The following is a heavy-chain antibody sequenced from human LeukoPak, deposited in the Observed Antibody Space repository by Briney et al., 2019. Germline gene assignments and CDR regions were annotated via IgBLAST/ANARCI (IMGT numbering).Heavy chain of an antibody. J-gene: IGHJ4*02. CDR3: ARVDYGDYGFDH. V-gene: IGHV3-66*01. CDR2: IYSGGST. CDR1: GFNFRDAA. D-gene: IGHD4-17*01. Sequence: GGSLRLSCAASGFNFRDAAMTWVRQAPGKGLEWVSVIYSGGSTYYADSVKGRFTISRDNSKNTLYLQMNSLRAEDTAVYYCARVDYGDYGFDHWGQGTLVTVSS.